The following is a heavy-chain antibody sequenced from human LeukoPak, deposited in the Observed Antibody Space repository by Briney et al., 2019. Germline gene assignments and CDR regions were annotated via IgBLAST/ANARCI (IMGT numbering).Heavy chain of an antibody. Sequence: GGSLRLSCAASGFAFSSYAMHWVRQAPGKGLEWVAVISYDGSNKYYADSVKGRFTISRDNSKNTLYLQMNSLRAEDTAVYYCAKGAAFEQWLVQEGFDYWGQGTLVTVSS. CDR3: AKGAAFEQWLVQEGFDY. CDR1: GFAFSSYA. J-gene: IGHJ4*02. D-gene: IGHD6-19*01. CDR2: ISYDGSNK. V-gene: IGHV3-30-3*01.